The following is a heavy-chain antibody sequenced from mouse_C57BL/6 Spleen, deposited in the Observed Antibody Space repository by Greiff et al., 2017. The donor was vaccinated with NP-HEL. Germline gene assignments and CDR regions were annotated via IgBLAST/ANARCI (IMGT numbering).Heavy chain of an antibody. Sequence: VQLQQSGPELVKPGASVKISCKASGYTFTDYYMNWVKQSHGKSLEWIGDINPNNGGTSYNQKFKGKATLTVDKSSSTAYMELRSLTSEDSAVYYCARALYDGYSYWYFDVWGTGTTVTVSS. J-gene: IGHJ1*03. V-gene: IGHV1-26*01. D-gene: IGHD2-3*01. CDR1: GYTFTDYY. CDR3: ARALYDGYSYWYFDV. CDR2: INPNNGGT.